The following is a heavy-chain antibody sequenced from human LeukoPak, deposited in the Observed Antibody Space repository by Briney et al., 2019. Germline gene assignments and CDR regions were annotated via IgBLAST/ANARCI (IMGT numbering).Heavy chain of an antibody. CDR1: GGSISSYY. CDR2: IYYSGST. J-gene: IGHJ6*02. V-gene: IGHV4-59*01. CDR3: ARVCPDSSGYYWYYYYGMDV. D-gene: IGHD3-22*01. Sequence: ETLSLTCSVSGGSISSYYWSWIRQPPGKGLEWIGYIYYSGSTNYNPSLKSRVTISVDTSKNQFSLKLSSVTAADTAVYYCARVCPDSSGYYWYYYYGMDVWGQGTTVTVSS.